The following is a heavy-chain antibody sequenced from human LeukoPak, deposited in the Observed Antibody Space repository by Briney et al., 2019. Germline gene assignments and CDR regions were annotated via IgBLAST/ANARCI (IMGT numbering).Heavy chain of an antibody. J-gene: IGHJ3*02. D-gene: IGHD3-22*01. V-gene: IGHV1-46*01. Sequence: ASVKVSCKASGYTFTSYYMHWVRQAPGQGLEWMGIINPSGGSTNYAQKFQGRVTITTDESTSTAYMELSSLRSEDTAVYCCARDPGYYYDSSGYTDAFDIWGQGTMVTVSS. CDR2: INPSGGST. CDR1: GYTFTSYY. CDR3: ARDPGYYYDSSGYTDAFDI.